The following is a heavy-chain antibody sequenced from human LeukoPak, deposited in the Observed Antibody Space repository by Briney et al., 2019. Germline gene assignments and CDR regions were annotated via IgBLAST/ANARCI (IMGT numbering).Heavy chain of an antibody. J-gene: IGHJ4*02. V-gene: IGHV3-30*02. D-gene: IGHD3-22*01. CDR2: IRYDGSNK. CDR3: AKGIGYDSSCYPFDY. Sequence: GASLRLSCAASGFTFSSYGMHWVRQAPGKVLEWVAFIRYDGSNKYYADSVKGRFTISRDNSKNTLYLQMTRLRAEDTAVYYCAKGIGYDSSCYPFDYWGQGTLVTVSS. CDR1: GFTFSSYG.